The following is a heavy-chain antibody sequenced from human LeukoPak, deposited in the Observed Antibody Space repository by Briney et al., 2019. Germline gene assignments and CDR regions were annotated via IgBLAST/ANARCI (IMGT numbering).Heavy chain of an antibody. D-gene: IGHD2-2*01. V-gene: IGHV1-2*02. CDR3: ARGSCSSTSCYWRGNWFDP. Sequence: VASVKVSCKASGYTFTGYYMHWVRQAPGQGLEWMGWINPDSGTTNYAQKFQGGVTMTRDTSISTAYMELSRLRSDDTAVYYCARGSCSSTSCYWRGNWFDPWGQGTLVTVSS. J-gene: IGHJ5*02. CDR1: GYTFTGYY. CDR2: INPDSGTT.